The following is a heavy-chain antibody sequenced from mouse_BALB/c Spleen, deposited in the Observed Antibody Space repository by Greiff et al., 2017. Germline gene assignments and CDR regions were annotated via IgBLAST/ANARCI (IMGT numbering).Heavy chain of an antibody. J-gene: IGHJ4*01. Sequence: QVQLQQSGPQLVRPGASVKISCKASGYSFTSYWMHWVKQRPGQGLEWIGMIDPSDSETRLNQKFKDKATLTVDKSSSTAYMQLSSPTSEDSAVYYCARLVYGYYAMDYWGQGTSVTVSS. CDR2: IDPSDSET. CDR3: ARLVYGYYAMDY. V-gene: IGHV1S126*01. D-gene: IGHD1-1*02. CDR1: GYSFTSYW.